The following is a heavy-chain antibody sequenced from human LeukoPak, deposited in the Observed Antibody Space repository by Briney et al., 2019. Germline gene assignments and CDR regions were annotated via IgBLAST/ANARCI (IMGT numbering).Heavy chain of an antibody. D-gene: IGHD3-16*02. CDR3: VRGGGGVIVVFDF. Sequence: PSETLSLTCTVSGGSISSYYWSWIRQPAGRALEWIGRIYTSGSTNYNPSLQSRVTMSVDTSKNQFSLKLSSVTAADTAVYYCVRGGGGVIVVFDFWGQGTLVTVSS. CDR1: GGSISSYY. J-gene: IGHJ4*02. CDR2: IYTSGST. V-gene: IGHV4-4*07.